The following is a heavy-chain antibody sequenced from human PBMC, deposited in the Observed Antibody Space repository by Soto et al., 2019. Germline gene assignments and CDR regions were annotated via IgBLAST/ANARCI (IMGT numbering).Heavy chain of an antibody. CDR1: SGSISSNSYL. CDR3: ARQGRNTKIVILRHYATDF. D-gene: IGHD3-22*01. J-gene: IGHJ6*02. V-gene: IGHV4-39*01. Sequence: PSETLSLTCSVSSGSISSNSYLWGWIRQPPGKGLEWIGAILYSGDTYYSESLKSRVTMSVDTAKNQFSLKLNSVTAADTAVYYCARQGRNTKIVILRHYATDFWGQGTAVTVSS. CDR2: ILYSGDT.